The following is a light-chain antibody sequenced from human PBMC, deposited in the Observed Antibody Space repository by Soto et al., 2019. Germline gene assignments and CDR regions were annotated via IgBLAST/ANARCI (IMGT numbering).Light chain of an antibody. V-gene: IGKV2-28*01. J-gene: IGKJ3*01. CDR3: MQTMRNPFT. CDR1: QSLLHSPGSTY. CDR2: MTS. Sequence: DLVMTQSPLSLPVTPGEPASISCRSGQSLLHSPGSTYLNWYLQKPGTAPQLLIYMTSNRASGVPDRFRGSGAGTDVILTISRVEAEDVGAYDCMQTMRNPFTFGPGTKVDVK.